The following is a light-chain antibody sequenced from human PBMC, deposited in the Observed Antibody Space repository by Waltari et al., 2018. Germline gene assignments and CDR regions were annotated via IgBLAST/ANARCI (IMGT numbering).Light chain of an antibody. J-gene: IGKJ2*03. CDR1: QSVSSS. CDR3: QKNDNWPHS. Sequence: TVMTQSPGTLSLSPGERAPLSCRASQSVSSSLAWYQQKPGQAPRLLIYGASRRATGIPDRFSGSGSGTEFTLTISSLEPEDVAVYYCQKNDNWPHSFGQGTKVEIK. CDR2: GAS. V-gene: IGKV3D-15*01.